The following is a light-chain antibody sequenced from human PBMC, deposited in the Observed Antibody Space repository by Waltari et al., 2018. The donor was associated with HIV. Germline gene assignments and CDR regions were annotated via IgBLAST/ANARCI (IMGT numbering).Light chain of an antibody. CDR1: QDITRL. V-gene: IGKV1-16*02. CDR2: GAS. CDR3: QQHYSYPYT. Sequence: DIQLTQSPSSVSASVEDTVTITCRASQDITRLLAWFQQKPGKAPKSLIYGASNLQGGVPSKFSGSGSGTEFTLTISNLQPEDSATYFCQQHYSYPYTLGQGTKLE. J-gene: IGKJ2*01.